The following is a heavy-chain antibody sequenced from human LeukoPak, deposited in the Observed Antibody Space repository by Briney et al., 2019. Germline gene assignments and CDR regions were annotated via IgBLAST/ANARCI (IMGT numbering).Heavy chain of an antibody. CDR2: ISAYNGNT. D-gene: IGHD1-7*01. J-gene: IGHJ6*02. V-gene: IGHV1-18*01. Sequence: ASVKVSCKASGYTFTSNGISWVRQAPGQGLEWMGWISAYNGNTNYAQKFQGRVTITADESTSTAYMELSSLRSEDTAVYYCARKLELHHYYYGMDVWGQGTTVTVSS. CDR3: ARKLELHHYYYGMDV. CDR1: GYTFTSNG.